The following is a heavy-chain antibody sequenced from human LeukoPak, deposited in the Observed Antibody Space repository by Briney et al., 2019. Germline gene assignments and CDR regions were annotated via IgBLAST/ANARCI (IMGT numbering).Heavy chain of an antibody. CDR2: IYHSGST. CDR1: RFTFSSYA. CDR3: ARDRGYSYGATGYYYGMDV. D-gene: IGHD5-18*01. V-gene: IGHV4-30-2*01. J-gene: IGHJ6*02. Sequence: LRLSCAASRFTFSSYAMSWIRQPPGKGLEWIGYIYHSGSTYYNPSLKSRVTISVDRSKNQFSLKLSSVTAADTAVYYCARDRGYSYGATGYYYGMDVWGQGTTVTVSS.